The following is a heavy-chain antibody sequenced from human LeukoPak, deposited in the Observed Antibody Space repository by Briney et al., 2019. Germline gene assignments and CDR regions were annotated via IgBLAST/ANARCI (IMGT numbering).Heavy chain of an antibody. J-gene: IGHJ4*02. CDR3: ARDSVLLWFGEAFDY. V-gene: IGHV3-30*04. CDR2: ISYDGSNE. CDR1: GFTFSSYV. D-gene: IGHD3-10*01. Sequence: GGSLRLSCAASGFTFSSYVMHWVRQAPGKGLEWVAIISYDGSNEYYADSVKGRFTISRDNSKNTLYLQMNSLRAADTAVYYCARDSVLLWFGEAFDYWGQGTLVTVSS.